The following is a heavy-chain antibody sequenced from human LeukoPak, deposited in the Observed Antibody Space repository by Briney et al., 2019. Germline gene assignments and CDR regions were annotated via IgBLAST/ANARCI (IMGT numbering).Heavy chain of an antibody. CDR1: RFTFSSYA. CDR2: ISGSGGTT. CDR3: AKEYSSGPRGYFDY. V-gene: IGHV3-23*01. D-gene: IGHD6-19*01. J-gene: IGHJ4*02. Sequence: PGGSLRLSCAASRFTFSSYAMTWVRQPPGKGLEWVAAISGSGGTTYYADFAKGRFSISRDNSEDTLYLQMYSLRAEDTAVYYCAKEYSSGPRGYFDYWGQGTLVTVSS.